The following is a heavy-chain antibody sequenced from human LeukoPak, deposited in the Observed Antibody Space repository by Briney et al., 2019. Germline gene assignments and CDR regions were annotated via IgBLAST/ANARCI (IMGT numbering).Heavy chain of an antibody. J-gene: IGHJ4*02. CDR1: GFTFSDYT. D-gene: IGHD3-16*01. Sequence: PGGSLRLSCAASGFTFSDYTMNWVRQAPGGGLEWLASISISSSVIYYADSEKGRFTISRDNAKNTLFLQMDSLRVEDTGHYYCARDLGARGHWGQGTLVIVSS. CDR2: ISISSSVI. V-gene: IGHV3-21*01. CDR3: ARDLGARGH.